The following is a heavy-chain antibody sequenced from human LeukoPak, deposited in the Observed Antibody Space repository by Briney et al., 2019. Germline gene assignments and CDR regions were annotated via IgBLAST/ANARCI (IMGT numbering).Heavy chain of an antibody. CDR1: GGSISSYY. CDR2: IYYSGST. D-gene: IGHD3-10*01. CDR3: ARSYGSGPRLVDY. V-gene: IGHV4-59*01. Sequence: SETLPLTCTVSGGSISSYYWSWIRQPPGKGLEWIGYIYYSGSTNYNPSLKSRVTISVDTSKNQFSLKLSSVTAADTAVYYCARSYGSGPRLVDYWGQGTLVTVSS. J-gene: IGHJ4*02.